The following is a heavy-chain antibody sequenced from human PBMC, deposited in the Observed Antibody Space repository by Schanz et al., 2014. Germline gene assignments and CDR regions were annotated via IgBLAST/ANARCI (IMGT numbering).Heavy chain of an antibody. CDR2: IWYDGSNK. V-gene: IGHV3-33*06. CDR3: AKDDTQVNGMDV. CDR1: GFTFSKYG. Sequence: QVQLVESGGGVVQPGRSLRLSCAASGFTFSKYGMHWVRQAPGKGLEWVAVIWYDGSNKDYADSVKGRFTISRDNSKNTLHLQMNSLRVEDTAVYYCAKDDTQVNGMDVWGQGTTVIVSS. J-gene: IGHJ6*02.